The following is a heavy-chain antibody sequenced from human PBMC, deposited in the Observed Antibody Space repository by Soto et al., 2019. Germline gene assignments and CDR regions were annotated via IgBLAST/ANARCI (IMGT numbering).Heavy chain of an antibody. V-gene: IGHV3-30-3*01. CDR1: GFTFSSYA. J-gene: IGHJ3*02. D-gene: IGHD4-17*01. CDR2: ISYDGSNK. CDR3: ARDQTRTGQGAFDI. Sequence: GESLKISCAASGFTFSSYAMHWVRQAPGKGLEWVAVISYDGSNKYYADSVKGRFTISRDNSKNTLYLQMNSLRAEDTAVYYCARDQTRTGQGAFDIWGQGTMVTVSS.